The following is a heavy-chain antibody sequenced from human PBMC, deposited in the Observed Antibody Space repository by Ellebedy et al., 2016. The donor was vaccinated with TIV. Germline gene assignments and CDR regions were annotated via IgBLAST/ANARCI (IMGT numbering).Heavy chain of an antibody. CDR3: ARDITQRPNPARFDP. J-gene: IGHJ5*02. CDR2: ISCDGSYT. V-gene: IGHV3-74*01. CDR1: GFTFSSHW. D-gene: IGHD1-1*01. Sequence: GESLKISCTASGFTFSSHWMHWVRQAPGKGLVWVSRISCDGSYTSYADSVKDRFTISRDNTKNTLYLQMNSLRTEDTAVYYCARDITQRPNPARFDPWGQGTLVTVSS.